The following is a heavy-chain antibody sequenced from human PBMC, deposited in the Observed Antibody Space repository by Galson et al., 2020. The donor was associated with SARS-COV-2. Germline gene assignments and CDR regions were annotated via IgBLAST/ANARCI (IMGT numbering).Heavy chain of an antibody. CDR1: GGSFSSSSYY. CDR3: ARVGERSNWYSVHYYYGMDV. J-gene: IGHJ6*02. CDR2: IYYSGTT. D-gene: IGHD6-13*01. V-gene: IGHV4-39*07. Sequence: SETLSLTCTVSGGSFSSSSYYWGWIRQPPGKGLEWIGSIYYSGTTYYNPSLKSRVTMSVDTSKNQFSLKLSSVTAADTAVYYCARVGERSNWYSVHYYYGMDVWGQGTTVTVSS.